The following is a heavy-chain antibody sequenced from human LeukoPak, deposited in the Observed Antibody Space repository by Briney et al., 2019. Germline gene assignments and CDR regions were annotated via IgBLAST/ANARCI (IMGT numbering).Heavy chain of an antibody. D-gene: IGHD3-10*01. CDR2: IYYSGST. Sequence: PSETLSLTCTVSGGSISSYYWSWIRQPPGKGLEWIGYIYYSGSTNYNPSLKSRVTISVDTSKNQFSLKLSSVTAADTAVYYCARDYYGSGSYYYYYYMDVWGKGTTVTVSS. CDR1: GGSISSYY. J-gene: IGHJ6*03. CDR3: ARDYYGSGSYYYYYYMDV. V-gene: IGHV4-59*01.